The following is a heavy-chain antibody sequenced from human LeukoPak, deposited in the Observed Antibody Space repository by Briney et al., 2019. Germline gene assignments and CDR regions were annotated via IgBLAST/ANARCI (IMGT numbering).Heavy chain of an antibody. Sequence: PGGSLRLSCAASGFTFNNYNMNWVRQAPGKGLEWVSSISSSSSSYIYYADSVKGRFTISRDNAKNSLYLQMNSLRAEDTAVYYCATATPNIDYGIIEGFDYWGQGTLVTVSS. V-gene: IGHV3-21*01. CDR3: ATATPNIDYGIIEGFDY. J-gene: IGHJ4*02. CDR1: GFTFNNYN. D-gene: IGHD4-17*01. CDR2: ISSSSSSYI.